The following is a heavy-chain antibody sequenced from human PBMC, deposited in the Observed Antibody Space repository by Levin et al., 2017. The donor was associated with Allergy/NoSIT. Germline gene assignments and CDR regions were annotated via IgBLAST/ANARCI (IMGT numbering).Heavy chain of an antibody. J-gene: IGHJ4*02. CDR1: GGSISSSSYF. V-gene: IGHV4-39*01. CDR2: MHYSGTT. D-gene: IGHD2-2*01. CDR3: ARHRQPGAMDYFDY. Sequence: PSETLSLTCTVSGGSISSSSYFWGWVRQPPGKGLEWIGTMHYSGTTNYNPSLKRRVTIPVDTSKNPFSLNLRSVTAADTALYYCARHRQPGAMDYFDYWGQGTLVTVSS.